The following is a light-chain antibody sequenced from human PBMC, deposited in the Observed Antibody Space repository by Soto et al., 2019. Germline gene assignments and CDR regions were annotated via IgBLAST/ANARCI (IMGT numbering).Light chain of an antibody. J-gene: IGKJ1*01. CDR3: QHYNSWPRT. CDR1: QSVSSN. Sequence: EMVMTQSPATLSVSPGVRATLSCRASQSVSSNLAWYQQKPGQAPRLLIYGASTRATGVPARFSGSGSGTEFTLTISSLQSEDFAVYHCQHYNSWPRTFGQGTKVDI. CDR2: GAS. V-gene: IGKV3-15*01.